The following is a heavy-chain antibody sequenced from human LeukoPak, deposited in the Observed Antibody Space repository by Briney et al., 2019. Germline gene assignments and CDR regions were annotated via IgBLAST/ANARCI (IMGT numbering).Heavy chain of an antibody. CDR2: IYYSGST. D-gene: IGHD6-19*01. Sequence: SEALSLTCTVSGGSISSSSYYWGWIRQPPGKGLEWIGSIYYSGSTYYNPSLKSRVTISVDTSKNQFSLKLSSVTAADTAVYYCARHASGWYGGYVSRAFDIWGQGTMVTVSS. J-gene: IGHJ3*02. V-gene: IGHV4-39*01. CDR3: ARHASGWYGGYVSRAFDI. CDR1: GGSISSSSYY.